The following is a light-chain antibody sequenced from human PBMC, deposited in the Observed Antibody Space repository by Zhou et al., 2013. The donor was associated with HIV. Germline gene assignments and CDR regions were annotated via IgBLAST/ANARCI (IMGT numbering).Light chain of an antibody. CDR1: QDVTSS. V-gene: IGKV1-12*01. Sequence: DIQMTQSPSSVSASIGDTVIITCRASQDVTSSLAWYQQKPGKGPKLLIYGTSNLQIGAPSRFSGSGSGTEFTLSITGLQTGDFAIYYCQQARSFPHTFG. CDR2: GTS. J-gene: IGKJ5*01. CDR3: QQARSFPHT.